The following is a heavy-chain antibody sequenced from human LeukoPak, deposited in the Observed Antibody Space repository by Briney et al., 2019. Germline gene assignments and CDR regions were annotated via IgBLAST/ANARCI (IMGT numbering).Heavy chain of an antibody. J-gene: IGHJ4*02. CDR1: GGSIRNYY. CDR3: ARLASRTPGSGY. V-gene: IGHV4-59*08. D-gene: IGHD2-2*01. Sequence: SETLSPTCTVSGGSIRNYYWSWIRQPPGKGLEWIRYIYYSGSTNYNPSLQSRVTISVDTSRNQFSLKLSSVTAADTAVYYCARLASRTPGSGYWGQGTLVTVSS. CDR2: IYYSGST.